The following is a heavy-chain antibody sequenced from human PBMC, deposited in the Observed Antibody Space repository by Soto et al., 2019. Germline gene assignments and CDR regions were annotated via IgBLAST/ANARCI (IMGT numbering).Heavy chain of an antibody. CDR3: AKDIKQQMT. CDR1: GFTFSSYW. Sequence: PGGSLRLSCAASGFTFSSYWMHWVRQAPGKGLVWVSRINSDGSTTTYADSVKGRFTISRDISKKTLYLQMNSLRDEDTAVYYCAKDIKQQMTWGQGTLVTVSS. J-gene: IGHJ5*02. CDR2: INSDGSTT. V-gene: IGHV3-74*01. D-gene: IGHD6-13*01.